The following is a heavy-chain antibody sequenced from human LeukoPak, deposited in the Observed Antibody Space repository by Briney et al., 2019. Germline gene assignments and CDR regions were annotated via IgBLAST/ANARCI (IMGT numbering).Heavy chain of an antibody. D-gene: IGHD6-13*01. CDR3: AKEVVSRISSWYYFDY. Sequence: SQTLSLTCAISGDSVSSNSAAWNWIRQSPSRGLEWLGRTYHRSKWYNDYAVSVKSRVTINPDTSKNQFSLQLNSVTPEDTAIYYCAKEVVSRISSWYYFDYWGQGTLVTVSS. CDR1: GDSVSSNSAA. V-gene: IGHV6-1*01. J-gene: IGHJ4*02. CDR2: TYHRSKWYN.